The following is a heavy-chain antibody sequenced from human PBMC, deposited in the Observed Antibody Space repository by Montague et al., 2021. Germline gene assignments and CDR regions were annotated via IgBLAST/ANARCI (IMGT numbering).Heavy chain of an antibody. V-gene: IGHV1-8*01. Sequence: SEKVSCKASGYPFPQYDINLLRQATGQGLEWLGWMHPHSGNTGHAQKFQRRVKMTRDTSAGTAYMELSRLPADDTAIYFCARGRGAYFHGSGSLDSPSLYLDLWGRGTLVTVSS. D-gene: IGHD3-10*01. CDR2: MHPHSGNT. J-gene: IGHJ2*01. CDR3: ARGRGAYFHGSGSLDSPSLYLDL. CDR1: GYPFPQYD.